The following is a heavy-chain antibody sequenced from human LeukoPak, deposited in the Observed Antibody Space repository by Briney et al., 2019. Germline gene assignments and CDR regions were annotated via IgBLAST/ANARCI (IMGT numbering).Heavy chain of an antibody. D-gene: IGHD6-19*01. J-gene: IGHJ4*02. V-gene: IGHV1-2*02. CDR3: ARQGEAVSCDY. CDR2: INSYSGGT. CDR1: GYTFTGAY. Sequence: GPSVKVSCKASGYTFTGAYIDWVRQAPGQGPEWMGWINSYSGGTNYEQKFQGRVTLTRHTALGTAYMELSRLRSDDTAVYYCARQGEAVSCDYWGQGTLVTVPS.